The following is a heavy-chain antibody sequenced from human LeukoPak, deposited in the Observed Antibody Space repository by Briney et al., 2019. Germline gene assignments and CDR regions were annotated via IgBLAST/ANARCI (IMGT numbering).Heavy chain of an antibody. CDR2: ISWNSGSI. D-gene: IGHD3-10*01. V-gene: IGHV3-9*01. CDR3: AKDISWGSPGDDAFDI. Sequence: GGSLRLSCAASGFTFDDYATHWVRQAPGKGLEWVSGISWNSGSIGYADSVKGRFTISRDNAKNSLYLQMNSLRAEDTALYYCAKDISWGSPGDDAFDIWGQGTMVTVSS. J-gene: IGHJ3*02. CDR1: GFTFDDYA.